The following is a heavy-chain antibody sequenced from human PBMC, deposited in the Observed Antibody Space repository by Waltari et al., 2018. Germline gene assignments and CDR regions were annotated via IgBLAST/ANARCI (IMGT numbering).Heavy chain of an antibody. J-gene: IGHJ2*01. CDR3: ARGGYCSSTSCYPWWYFDL. CDR2: INHRGST. D-gene: IGHD2-2*01. V-gene: IGHV4-34*01. CDR1: GGSFSGYY. Sequence: QVQLQQWGAGLLKPSETLSLTCAVYGGSFSGYYWSWIRQPPGKGLEWIGVINHRGSTTYIPSLKSRVTISVDTSKNQFSLKLSSLTAADTAVYCCARGGYCSSTSCYPWWYFDLWGRGTLFTVSS.